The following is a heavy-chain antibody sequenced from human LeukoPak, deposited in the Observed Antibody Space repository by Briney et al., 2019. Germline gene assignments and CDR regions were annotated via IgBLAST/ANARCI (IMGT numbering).Heavy chain of an antibody. V-gene: IGHV3-30-3*01. CDR3: ARETIAVAGNYFDY. CDR2: TSSDLNVK. J-gene: IGHJ4*02. Sequence: GGSLRLSCAASGFTFRNYVIHWVRQAPGKGLEWVAVTSSDLNVKLYADSVKGRFTISRDNAKNSLYLQMNSLRAEDTAVYYCARETIAVAGNYFDYWGQGTLVTVSS. CDR1: GFTFRNYV. D-gene: IGHD6-19*01.